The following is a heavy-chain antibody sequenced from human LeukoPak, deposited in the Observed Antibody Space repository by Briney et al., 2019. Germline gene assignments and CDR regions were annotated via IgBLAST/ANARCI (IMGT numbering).Heavy chain of an antibody. CDR3: ARQDSSGLFDY. CDR2: IYPGDSDT. D-gene: IGHD3-22*01. V-gene: IGHV5-51*01. Sequence: GESLQISFQGSGYRFTSYWIGWVRPVPGKGLGWMGIIYPGDSDTRYSPSFQGQVTISADKSISTAYLQWSSLKASDTAMYYCARQDSSGLFDYWGQGTLVTVSS. CDR1: GYRFTSYW. J-gene: IGHJ4*02.